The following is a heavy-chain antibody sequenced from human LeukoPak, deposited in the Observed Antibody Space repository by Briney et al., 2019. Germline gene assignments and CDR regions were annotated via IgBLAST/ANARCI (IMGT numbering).Heavy chain of an antibody. CDR2: IYTSGST. V-gene: IGHV4-61*02. CDR1: GGSISSGNYY. Sequence: SETLSLTCTVSGGSISSGNYYWTWIRQPAGKGLEWIGRIYTSGSTEYNPSLQSRVTISLDTSKNQFSLKLSSVTAADTAVYYCARSITMVRGVKQTNWFDPWGQGTLVTVSS. D-gene: IGHD3-10*01. J-gene: IGHJ5*02. CDR3: ARSITMVRGVKQTNWFDP.